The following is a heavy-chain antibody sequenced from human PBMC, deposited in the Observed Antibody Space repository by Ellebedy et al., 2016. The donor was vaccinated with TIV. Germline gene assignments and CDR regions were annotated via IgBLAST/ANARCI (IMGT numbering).Heavy chain of an antibody. CDR2: IYYSGST. Sequence: MPSETLSLTCTVSGGSISSSNYYWGWIRQPPGKGLEWIGSIYYSGSTYYNPSLKSRVTISVDTSKNQFSLKLSSVTAADTAVYYCARGYSSSWYDARLLFDPWGQGTLVTVSS. V-gene: IGHV4-39*07. CDR1: GGSISSSNYY. D-gene: IGHD6-13*01. J-gene: IGHJ5*02. CDR3: ARGYSSSWYDARLLFDP.